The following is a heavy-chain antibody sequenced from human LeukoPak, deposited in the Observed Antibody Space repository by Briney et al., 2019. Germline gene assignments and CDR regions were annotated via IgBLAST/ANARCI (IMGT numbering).Heavy chain of an antibody. CDR1: GGSISSYY. V-gene: IGHV4-4*07. Sequence: SETLSLTCTVSGGSISSYYWSWIRQPAGKGLEWIGRIYTSGSTYYTPSLTSRVTMLVDTSKNQFSLTLIHVTGADTAVYYCARVKAKWLSDYYYYGMDVWGQGTTVTVSS. J-gene: IGHJ6*02. CDR3: ARVKAKWLSDYYYYGMDV. D-gene: IGHD6-19*01. CDR2: IYTSGST.